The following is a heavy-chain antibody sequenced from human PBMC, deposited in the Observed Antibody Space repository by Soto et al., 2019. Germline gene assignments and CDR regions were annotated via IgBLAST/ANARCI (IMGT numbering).Heavy chain of an antibody. CDR3: TTDPGDFEDY. Sequence: GGSLRLSCAASGFTFGNYAWMSWVRQAPGKGLEWVGRIKNKKDGGTTDYAAPVKGRFIISRDDSRNTLYLQMSSLRTEDTAVYYCTTDPGDFEDYWGQGTQVTVSS. CDR2: IKNKKDGGTT. V-gene: IGHV3-15*01. J-gene: IGHJ4*02. CDR1: GFTFGNYAW. D-gene: IGHD4-17*01.